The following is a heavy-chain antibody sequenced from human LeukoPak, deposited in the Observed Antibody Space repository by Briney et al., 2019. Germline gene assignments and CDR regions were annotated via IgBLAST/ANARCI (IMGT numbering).Heavy chain of an antibody. D-gene: IGHD4-23*01. V-gene: IGHV4-59*08. CDR1: GVSASLYY. CDR3: AVGYGGGAGDF. CDR2: IYNSGNT. Sequence: SETLSLTCTVSGVSASLYYWSWIRQPPGKGLEWIAYIYNSGNTNYNPSLKSRVSISVDASNNQFSLKLSSVTAADTAVYYCAVGYGGGAGDFWGQGTLVTVSS. J-gene: IGHJ4*02.